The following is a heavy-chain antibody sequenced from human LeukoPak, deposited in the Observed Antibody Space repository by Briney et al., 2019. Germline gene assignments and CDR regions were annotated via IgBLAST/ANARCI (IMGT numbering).Heavy chain of an antibody. CDR2: INHSGST. D-gene: IGHD6-19*01. J-gene: IGHJ4*02. CDR3: ARVEHSSGWYGWRGTFDY. V-gene: IGHV4-34*01. CDR1: GGSFSGYY. Sequence: SETLSLTCAVYGGSFSGYYWSWIRQPPGKGLEWIGEINHSGSTNYNPSLKSRVTISVDTSKNQFSLRLSSVTAADTAVYYCARVEHSSGWYGWRGTFDYWGQGTLVTVSS.